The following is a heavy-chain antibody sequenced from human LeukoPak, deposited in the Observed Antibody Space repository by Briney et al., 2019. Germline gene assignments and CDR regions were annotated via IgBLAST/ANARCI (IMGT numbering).Heavy chain of an antibody. CDR2: INHSGST. D-gene: IGHD1-1*01. CDR3: ARAYRPAPTGTGNWFDP. CDR1: GGSFSGYY. V-gene: IGHV4-34*01. J-gene: IGHJ5*02. Sequence: SETLSLTCAVYGGSFSGYYWSWIRQPPGKGLEWIGEINHSGSTNYNPTLKSRVTISVEASKNHFSLKLSSVTAADTAVYYCARAYRPAPTGTGNWFDPWGQGTLVTVSS.